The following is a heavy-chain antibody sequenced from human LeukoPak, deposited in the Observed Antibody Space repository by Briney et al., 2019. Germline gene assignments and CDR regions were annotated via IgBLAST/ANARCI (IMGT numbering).Heavy chain of an antibody. Sequence: ASVKVSCKASGYTFTGYYMHWVRQAPGQGLEWMGWINPNSGGTNYAQKFQGRVTMTRDTSISTAYMELSRLRSDDTAVYYCARDSDVTMVRGVSFYYYYGMDVWGQGTTVTVSS. CDR1: GYTFTGYY. CDR3: ARDSDVTMVRGVSFYYYYGMDV. V-gene: IGHV1-2*02. J-gene: IGHJ6*02. CDR2: INPNSGGT. D-gene: IGHD3-10*01.